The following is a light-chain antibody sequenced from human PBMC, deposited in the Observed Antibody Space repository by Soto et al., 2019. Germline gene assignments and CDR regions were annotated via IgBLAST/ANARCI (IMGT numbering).Light chain of an antibody. Sequence: QSVLTQPASVSGSPGRSITISCTGASSDVGGYNYVSWYQQHPGKAPKLLIYAVSHRPSGVSNRFSGSKSGNTASLTISGLQAEDEADYYCSSYTDSSNYVFGTGTKVTVL. CDR2: AVS. CDR1: SSDVGGYNY. V-gene: IGLV2-14*01. J-gene: IGLJ1*01. CDR3: SSYTDSSNYV.